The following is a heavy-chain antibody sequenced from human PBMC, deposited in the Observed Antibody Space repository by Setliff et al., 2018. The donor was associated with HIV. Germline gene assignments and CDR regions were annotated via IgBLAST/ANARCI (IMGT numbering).Heavy chain of an antibody. Sequence: KTSETLSLTCAVYGTSFSDYYWTWVRQTPGKGLEWIGEINHSGGTNYNPSLKSRVTISVDPSKNQFSLKLASVTAADTAVYFCARGRDCDSSNCLLRYYYNYGMDVWGQGTTVTVSS. CDR2: INHSGGT. V-gene: IGHV4-34*01. CDR3: ARGRDCDSSNCLLRYYYNYGMDV. D-gene: IGHD2-2*01. J-gene: IGHJ6*02. CDR1: GTSFSDYY.